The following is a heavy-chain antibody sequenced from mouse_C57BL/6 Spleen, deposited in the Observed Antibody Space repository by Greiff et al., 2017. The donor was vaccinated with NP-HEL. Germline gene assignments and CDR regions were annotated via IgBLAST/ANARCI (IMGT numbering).Heavy chain of an antibody. V-gene: IGHV7-3*01. CDR3: ARYWYGYYFDY. CDR2: IRNKANGYTT. CDR1: GFTFTDYY. Sequence: EVQLVESGGGLVQPGGSLSLSCAASGFTFTDYYMSWVRQPPGKALEWLGFIRNKANGYTTEYSASVKGRFTISRDNSQSILYLQMNALRAEDRATYYWARYWYGYYFDYWGQGTTLTVSS. J-gene: IGHJ2*01. D-gene: IGHD1-2*01.